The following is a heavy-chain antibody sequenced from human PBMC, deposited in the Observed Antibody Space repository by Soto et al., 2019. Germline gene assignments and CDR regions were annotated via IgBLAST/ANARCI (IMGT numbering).Heavy chain of an antibody. V-gene: IGHV1-24*01. CDR2: FDPEDGET. D-gene: IGHD2-2*01. CDR1: GYTLTELS. CDR3: ATDSPKYCSSTSCFKWGWFDP. J-gene: IGHJ5*02. Sequence: QVQLVQSGAEVKKPGASVKVSCKVSGYTLTELSMHWVRQAPGKGLEWMGGFDPEDGETIYAQNFQGRLTMTEDPSADTAYMELSSLRSEDTAVYYCATDSPKYCSSTSCFKWGWFDPWGQGTLVTVSS.